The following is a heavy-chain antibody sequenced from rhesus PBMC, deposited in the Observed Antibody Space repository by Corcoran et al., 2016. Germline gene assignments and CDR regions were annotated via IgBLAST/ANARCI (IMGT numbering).Heavy chain of an antibody. Sequence: QVKLQQWGEGLVKPSETLSLLCAVYGGSFSGYYCSGIRQPPGKGLEWMGNVDGNSASTNYNPSLKNRVTISKDTSKNQFSLKLSAVTAADTAVYYCANLGGLGYWGQGVLVTVSS. CDR1: GGSFSGYY. V-gene: IGHV4-73*01. J-gene: IGHJ4*01. D-gene: IGHD3-34*01. CDR3: ANLGGLGY. CDR2: VDGNSAST.